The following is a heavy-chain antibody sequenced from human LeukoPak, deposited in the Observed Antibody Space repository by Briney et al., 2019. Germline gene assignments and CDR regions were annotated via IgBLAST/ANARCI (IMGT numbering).Heavy chain of an antibody. D-gene: IGHD5-24*01. CDR2: ISSSGSTI. Sequence: GGSLRLSCAASGFTFSDYYMSWIRQAPGKGLEWVSYISSSGSTIYYADYVKGRFTISGDKAKNSLYLQMNSLRVEDTAVYYCARDYKYAFDNWGQGTLVTVSS. J-gene: IGHJ4*02. V-gene: IGHV3-11*04. CDR1: GFTFSDYY. CDR3: ARDYKYAFDN.